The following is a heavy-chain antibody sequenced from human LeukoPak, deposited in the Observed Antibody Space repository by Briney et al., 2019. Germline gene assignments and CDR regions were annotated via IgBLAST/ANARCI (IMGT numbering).Heavy chain of an antibody. Sequence: PSETLSLTCAVYGGSFSGYHWSWIRQPPGKGLEWIGEINHSGSTNYNPSLKSRVTISVDTSKNQFSLKLSSVAAADTAVYYCARVPPYGSGRGYFDYWGQGTLVTVSS. CDR3: ARVPPYGSGRGYFDY. CDR2: INHSGST. CDR1: GGSFSGYH. D-gene: IGHD3-10*01. V-gene: IGHV4-34*01. J-gene: IGHJ4*02.